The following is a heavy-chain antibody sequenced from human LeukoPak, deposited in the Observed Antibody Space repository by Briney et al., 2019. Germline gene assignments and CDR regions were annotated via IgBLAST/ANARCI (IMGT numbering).Heavy chain of an antibody. CDR2: IIPILGIA. D-gene: IGHD5-12*01. Sequence: VASVKVSCKASGGTFSSYTISWMRQAPGQGLEWMGRIIPILGIANYAQKFQGRVTITADKSTSTAYMELSSLRSEDTAVYYCAREQVATISWNFGFDYWGQGTLVTVSS. V-gene: IGHV1-69*04. CDR1: GGTFSSYT. CDR3: AREQVATISWNFGFDY. J-gene: IGHJ4*02.